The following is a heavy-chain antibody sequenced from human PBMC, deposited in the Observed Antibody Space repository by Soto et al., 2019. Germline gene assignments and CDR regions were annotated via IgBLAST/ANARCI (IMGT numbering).Heavy chain of an antibody. Sequence: GASVKVSCKASGGTFSSYTFSWVRQAPGQGLEWMGRITPIVDIADYAQEFQGRVTIIADTSTSTIYMELSSLRSDDTAVYYCARDPSGYNYGNFDFWGQGTLVTVSS. V-gene: IGHV1-69*04. J-gene: IGHJ4*02. D-gene: IGHD5-18*01. CDR2: ITPIVDIA. CDR3: ARDPSGYNYGNFDF. CDR1: GGTFSSYT.